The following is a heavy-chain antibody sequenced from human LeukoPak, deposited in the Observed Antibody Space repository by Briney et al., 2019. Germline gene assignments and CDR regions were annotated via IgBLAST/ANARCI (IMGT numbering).Heavy chain of an antibody. CDR3: ARGHYDVLAASYKWTPDY. D-gene: IGHD3-9*01. Sequence: PGGSLRLSCAPSGFTFSSYSMNWVRQAPGKGLEWASSISSGGDYVYYADSVKGRFTTSRDNTKNSLSLQLNSLRVEDTAVYYCARGHYDVLAASYKWTPDYWGQGTLVTVSS. CDR1: GFTFSSYS. J-gene: IGHJ4*02. V-gene: IGHV3-21*01. CDR2: ISSGGDYV.